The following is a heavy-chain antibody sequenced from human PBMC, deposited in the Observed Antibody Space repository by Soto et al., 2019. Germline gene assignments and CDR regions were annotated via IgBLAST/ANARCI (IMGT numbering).Heavy chain of an antibody. V-gene: IGHV3-23*01. CDR2: VGGGGDTT. CDR3: AKWAYGGNSAISLHWFFDL. J-gene: IGHJ2*01. Sequence: EAQLLESGGDLVQSGGSLRLSCAASGFPFSTYAMSWVRQAPGKGLEWVSVVGGGGDTTYYADSVKGRFTIPRDDSKNTMYLQMNSMRADDTALYYCAKWAYGGNSAISLHWFFDLWGRGTLVTVSS. D-gene: IGHD4-17*01. CDR1: GFPFSTYA.